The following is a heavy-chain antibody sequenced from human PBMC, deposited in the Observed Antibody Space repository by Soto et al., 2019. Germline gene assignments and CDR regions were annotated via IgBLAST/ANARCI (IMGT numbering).Heavy chain of an antibody. V-gene: IGHV3-21*01. CDR2: ITSGSDYI. CDR1: GFTFSAYS. J-gene: IGHJ4*02. D-gene: IGHD5-12*01. Sequence: SLRLSCAASGFTFSAYSMSWVRQAPGKGLEWVSSITSGSDYIYYADSLKGRFTISRDNAKNSLYLQMHSLRAEDTAFYYCARVDGYTYPNDYWGQGTLVTVSS. CDR3: ARVDGYTYPNDY.